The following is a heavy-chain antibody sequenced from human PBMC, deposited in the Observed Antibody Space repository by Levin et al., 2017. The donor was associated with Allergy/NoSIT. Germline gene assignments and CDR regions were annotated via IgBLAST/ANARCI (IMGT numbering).Heavy chain of an antibody. Sequence: LGESLKISCAASGFTFSRYAMIWVRQAPGKGLECVSAISESGGRTYYADSVEGRFTISRDNSKNTLYLEMNSLRAEDTAIYYCAKDISLGYSGYGGDYWGQGTLVTVSS. V-gene: IGHV3-23*01. CDR1: GFTFSRYA. CDR3: AKDISLGYSGYGGDY. CDR2: ISESGGRT. D-gene: IGHD5-12*01. J-gene: IGHJ4*02.